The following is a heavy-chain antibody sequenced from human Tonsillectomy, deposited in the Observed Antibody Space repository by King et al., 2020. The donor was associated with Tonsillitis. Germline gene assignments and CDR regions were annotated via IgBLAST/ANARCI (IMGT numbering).Heavy chain of an antibody. CDR2: INGDGSST. V-gene: IGHV3-74*01. CDR1: GFTFSDYW. D-gene: IGHD6-19*01. Sequence: VQLVESGGGLVQPGGSLRLSCAASGFTFSDYWMHWVRQAPGKGLVWVSRINGDGSSTTYADSVKGRLTISRDNAKNTLYLQMNSLRAEDTAVYYCARSIQVAGTRWFDPWGQGTLVTVSS. CDR3: ARSIQVAGTRWFDP. J-gene: IGHJ5*02.